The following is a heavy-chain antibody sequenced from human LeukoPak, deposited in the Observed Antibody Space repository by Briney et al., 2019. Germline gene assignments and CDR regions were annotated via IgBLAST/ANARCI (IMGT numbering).Heavy chain of an antibody. Sequence: GGSLRLSCAASGSTFSSYAMSWVRQAPGKGLEWVSAISGSGGSTYYADSVKGRFTISRDNSKNTLYVQMNSLRAADTAVYYCALGLRYCSSTSCYPYAFDIWGQGTMVTVSS. J-gene: IGHJ3*02. CDR1: GSTFSSYA. CDR2: ISGSGGST. CDR3: ALGLRYCSSTSCYPYAFDI. D-gene: IGHD2-2*01. V-gene: IGHV3-23*01.